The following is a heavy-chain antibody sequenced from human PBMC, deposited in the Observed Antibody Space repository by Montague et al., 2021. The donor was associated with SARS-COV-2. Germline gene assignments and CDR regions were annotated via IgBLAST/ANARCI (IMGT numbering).Heavy chain of an antibody. CDR2: SYYSGST. CDR1: GGSISSSNCY. V-gene: IGHV4-39*07. Sequence: SETLSLTCTVSGGSISSSNCYWGWIRKPPGKGLEWIGSSYYSGSTSYNPSLKSRVTISLDTSRNQFSLKVNSMTAADTAVYYCATIAIPIRYFDYWGQGTLVTVSS. J-gene: IGHJ4*02. D-gene: IGHD2-2*02. CDR3: ATIAIPIRYFDY.